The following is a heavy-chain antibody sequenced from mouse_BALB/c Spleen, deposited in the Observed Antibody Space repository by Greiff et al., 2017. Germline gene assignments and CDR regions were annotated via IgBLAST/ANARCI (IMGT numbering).Heavy chain of an antibody. D-gene: IGHD2-3*01. V-gene: IGHV5-6-4*01. J-gene: IGHJ4*01. CDR3: TRGRYDGYYGAMDY. CDR2: ISSGGSYT. Sequence: EVKVVESGGGLVKPGGSLKLSCAASGFTFSSYTMSWVRQTPEKRLEWVATISSGGSYTYYPDSVKGRFTISRDNAKNTLYLQMSSLKSEDTAMYYCTRGRYDGYYGAMDYWGQGTSVTVSS. CDR1: GFTFSSYT.